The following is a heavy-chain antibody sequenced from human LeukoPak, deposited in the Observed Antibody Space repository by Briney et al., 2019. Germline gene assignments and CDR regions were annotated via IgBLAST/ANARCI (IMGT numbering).Heavy chain of an antibody. CDR2: INHSGST. J-gene: IGHJ5*02. V-gene: IGHV4-34*01. CDR1: GGSFSGYY. Sequence: SETLSLTCAVYGGSFSGYYWSWIRQPPGKGLEWIGEINHSGSTNYNPSLKSRVSISVDTSKNQFSLKLTSITAADAAVYYCARVGTVTTAFYNWFDPWDQGTLVTVSS. D-gene: IGHD4-17*01. CDR3: ARVGTVTTAFYNWFDP.